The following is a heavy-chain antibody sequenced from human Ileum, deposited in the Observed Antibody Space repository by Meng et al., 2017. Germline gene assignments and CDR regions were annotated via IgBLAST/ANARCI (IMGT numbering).Heavy chain of an antibody. J-gene: IGHJ4*02. Sequence: QGPLQEAGPGLLEPSGPLSLTCAVSGRSISSSDWWSWVRQPPGKGLEWIAEMNLGGSPNYNPSLKSRVTMSVDKSNDHLSLQLTSVTAADTAVYYCAHIFDSWGQGTLVTVSS. CDR2: MNLGGSP. V-gene: IGHV4-4*02. CDR1: GRSISSSDW. CDR3: AHIFDS.